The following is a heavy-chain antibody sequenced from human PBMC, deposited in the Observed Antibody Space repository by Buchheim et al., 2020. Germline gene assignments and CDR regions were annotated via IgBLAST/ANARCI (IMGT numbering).Heavy chain of an antibody. D-gene: IGHD6-13*01. Sequence: QVQLQQWGAGSLKPSETLSLTCAVYGGSFSVYYWSWIRQSPEKGLEWIGDINHSGSTNYSPSLKSRVTISDDTTRNHFSLKLNSVTAADTAVYYCARGVAAAADGDFDYWGQGTL. CDR2: INHSGST. J-gene: IGHJ4*02. V-gene: IGHV4-34*02. CDR3: ARGVAAAADGDFDY. CDR1: GGSFSVYY.